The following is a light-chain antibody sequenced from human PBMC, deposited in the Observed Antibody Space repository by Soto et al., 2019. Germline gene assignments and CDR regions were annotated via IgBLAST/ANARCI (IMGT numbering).Light chain of an antibody. J-gene: IGKJ1*01. CDR3: QQYGNSRWT. CDR1: QSVSSSY. CDR2: GAS. Sequence: EVVLTQSPGTLSLFPGERATLSCRASQSVSSSYLAWYQQKPGQAPRLLIFGASSRATGIPDRFSGSGSGTDFILTISRLEPEEFAVYYCQQYGNSRWTFRQGTKVEIK. V-gene: IGKV3-20*01.